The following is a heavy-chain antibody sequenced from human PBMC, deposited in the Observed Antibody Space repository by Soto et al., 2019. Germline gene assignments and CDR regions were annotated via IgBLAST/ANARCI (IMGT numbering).Heavy chain of an antibody. CDR3: AKDGPYYYDSSGNHRVDY. J-gene: IGHJ4*02. Sequence: GGSLRLSCAASGFTFSSYAMSWVRQAPGKGLEWVSAISGSGGSTYYADSVKGRFTISRDNSKNTLYLQMNSLRAEDTAVYYCAKDGPYYYDSSGNHRVDYWGQGTLVTVS. CDR1: GFTFSSYA. CDR2: ISGSGGST. V-gene: IGHV3-23*01. D-gene: IGHD3-22*01.